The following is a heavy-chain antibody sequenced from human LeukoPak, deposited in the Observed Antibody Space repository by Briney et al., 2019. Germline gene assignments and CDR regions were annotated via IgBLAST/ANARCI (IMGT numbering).Heavy chain of an antibody. CDR1: GFTFKYCG. V-gene: IGHV3-30*02. Sequence: GGSLRLSCAASGFTFKYCGMHWVRQAPGKGLEWVAFIRFDGGNEYYAESLKGRFTISRDNSKNTLYLQMNSLRAEDTAIYFCAKGGYYFDYWGQGALVIVSS. CDR3: AKGGYYFDY. CDR2: IRFDGGNE. J-gene: IGHJ4*02.